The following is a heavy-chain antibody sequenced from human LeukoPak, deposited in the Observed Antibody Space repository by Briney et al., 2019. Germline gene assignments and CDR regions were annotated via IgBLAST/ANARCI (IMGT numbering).Heavy chain of an antibody. D-gene: IGHD2-2*02. Sequence: PGGSLRLSCAASGSTFNNFGMHWVRQAPGKGLEWVAVISYDGSNKYYADSVKGRFTISRDNSKNTLYLQMNSLRAEDTAVYYCARDFDIVVVPAAIDYYYGMDVWGQGTTVTVSS. J-gene: IGHJ6*02. CDR1: GSTFNNFG. V-gene: IGHV3-30*03. CDR3: ARDFDIVVVPAAIDYYYGMDV. CDR2: ISYDGSNK.